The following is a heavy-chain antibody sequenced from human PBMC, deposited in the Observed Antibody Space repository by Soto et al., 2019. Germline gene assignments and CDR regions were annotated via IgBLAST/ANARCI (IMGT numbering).Heavy chain of an antibody. CDR2: IYYSGST. V-gene: IGHV4-39*01. CDR3: ARQVKRDYGDYAVYYYYGMDV. CDR1: GGSISSSSYY. D-gene: IGHD4-17*01. Sequence: QLQLQESGPGLVKPSETLSLTCTVSGGSISSSSYYWGWIRQPPGKGLEWIGSIYYSGSTYYNPSLKSRVTISADTSKNQFSLKLSSVTAADTAVYYCARQVKRDYGDYAVYYYYGMDVWGQGTTVTVSS. J-gene: IGHJ6*02.